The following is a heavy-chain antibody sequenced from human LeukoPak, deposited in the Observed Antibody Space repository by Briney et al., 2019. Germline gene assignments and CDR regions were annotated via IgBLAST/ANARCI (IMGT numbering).Heavy chain of an antibody. J-gene: IGHJ4*02. CDR3: ASLVTTSSPFDY. CDR1: GFTFDDYG. CDR2: INWNGGST. Sequence: GGSLRLSCAASGFTFDDYGMSWVRQAPGKGLEWVSGINWNGGSTGYADSVKGRFTISRDNAKNSLYLQMNSLRAEDTALYYCASLVTTSSPFDYWDQGTLVTVSS. D-gene: IGHD4-17*01. V-gene: IGHV3-20*04.